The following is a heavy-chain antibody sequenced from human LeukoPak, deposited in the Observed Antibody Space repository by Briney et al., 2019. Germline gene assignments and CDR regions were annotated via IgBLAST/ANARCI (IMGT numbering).Heavy chain of an antibody. CDR2: IYYRSQRSN. D-gene: IGHD1-1*01. V-gene: IGHV6-1*01. CDR1: RGSVSSDSPD. Sequence: QTLSHTCVFSRGSVSSDSPDWNWTRHSPSSCLEWLGSIYYRSQRSNDHGVSVKSRVPINPETPKIQLTLQLNAVTPEDMTVCYGTRDSSTNNDYHFDYWGQGTLVTVSS. J-gene: IGHJ4*02. CDR3: TRDSSTNNDYHFDY.